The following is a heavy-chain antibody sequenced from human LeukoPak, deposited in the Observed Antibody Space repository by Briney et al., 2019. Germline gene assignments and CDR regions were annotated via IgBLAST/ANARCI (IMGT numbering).Heavy chain of an antibody. V-gene: IGHV3-23*01. J-gene: IGHJ4*02. D-gene: IGHD2-21*02. CDR2: ISGSGGST. CDR1: GFTFSSYA. Sequence: GGSLRLSCAASGFTFSSYAMSWVRQAPGKGLEWVSAISGSGGSTYYADPVKGRFTISRDNSKNTLYLQMNSLRAEDTAVYYCAKEAYCGGDCYAEHFDYWGQGTLVTVSS. CDR3: AKEAYCGGDCYAEHFDY.